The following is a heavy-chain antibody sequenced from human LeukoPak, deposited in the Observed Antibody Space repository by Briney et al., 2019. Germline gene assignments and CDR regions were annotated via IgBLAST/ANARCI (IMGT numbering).Heavy chain of an antibody. CDR3: ASQHYYDSSIDY. CDR1: GGSISSYY. V-gene: IGHV4-4*07. Sequence: PSETLSLTCTVSGGSISSYYWSWIRQPAGKGLEWIGRIYTSGSTYYNPSLKSRVTISVDRSKNQFSLKLSSVTAADTAVYYCASQHYYDSSIDYWGQGTLVTVSS. J-gene: IGHJ4*02. D-gene: IGHD3-22*01. CDR2: IYTSGST.